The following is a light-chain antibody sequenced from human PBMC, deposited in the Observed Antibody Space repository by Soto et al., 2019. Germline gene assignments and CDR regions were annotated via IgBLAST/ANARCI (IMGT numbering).Light chain of an antibody. J-gene: IGKJ1*01. CDR3: QQYGSSRT. V-gene: IGKV3-20*01. CDR1: QSVRSDY. CDR2: GVS. Sequence: EIVLTQSPDTLSLSPGQRATLSCRASQSVRSDYFAWYQQKPGQAPRVIIFGVSTRATGVPDRFSGSGSGTDFTLTISRLEPEDFAVYYCQQYGSSRTFGQGTKVEIK.